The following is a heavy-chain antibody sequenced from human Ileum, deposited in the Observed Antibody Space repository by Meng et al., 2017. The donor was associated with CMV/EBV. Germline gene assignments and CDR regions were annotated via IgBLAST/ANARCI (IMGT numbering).Heavy chain of an antibody. CDR2: IKSQTSGGTS. Sequence: LSLTCAASGFSFISAWITWVRQAPGKGLEWVGRIKSQTSGGTSDFAAPVEGRFTISRDDSERTVYLQMNNLKSEDTAVYYCSVDISEAGDGELDYWGQGTLVTVSS. D-gene: IGHD6-19*01. CDR1: GFSFISAW. V-gene: IGHV3-15*01. J-gene: IGHJ4*02. CDR3: SVDISEAGDGELDY.